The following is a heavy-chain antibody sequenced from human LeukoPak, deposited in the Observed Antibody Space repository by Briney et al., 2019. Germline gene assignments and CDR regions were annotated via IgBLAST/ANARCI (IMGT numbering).Heavy chain of an antibody. CDR1: GYTFTDYD. D-gene: IGHD1-7*01. Sequence: ASVKVSCKTSGYTFTDYDINWVRQAPGQGLEWMGWINPNSGGTNYAQKFQGRVTMTRDTSISTAYMELSRLRSDDTAVYYCARVGAITGTPVDYWGQGTLVTVSS. CDR2: INPNSGGT. CDR3: ARVGAITGTPVDY. V-gene: IGHV1-2*02. J-gene: IGHJ4*02.